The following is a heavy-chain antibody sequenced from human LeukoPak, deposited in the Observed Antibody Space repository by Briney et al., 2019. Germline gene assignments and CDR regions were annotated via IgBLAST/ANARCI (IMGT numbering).Heavy chain of an antibody. V-gene: IGHV4-59*08. CDR2: IYYSGST. CDR1: GGSISSYY. J-gene: IGHJ4*02. Sequence: SETLSLTCTVSGGSISSYYWSWIRQPPGKGLEWIGYIYYSGSTYYNPSLKSRVTISVDTSKNQFSLKLSSVTAADTAVYYCARADYDSSSDYWGQGTLVTVSS. D-gene: IGHD3-22*01. CDR3: ARADYDSSSDY.